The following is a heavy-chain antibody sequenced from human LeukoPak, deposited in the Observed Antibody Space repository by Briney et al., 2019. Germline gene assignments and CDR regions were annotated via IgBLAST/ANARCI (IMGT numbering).Heavy chain of an antibody. Sequence: PSQTLSLTCTVSDGSISSNSYYWSWIRQPAGKGLEWIGRIYSSGSTNYNPSLKSRVTISIDTSRDQFSLKLTSVTAADTAVYYCAGVTIPAAGHAFDIWGQATMVTISS. CDR2: IYSSGST. CDR3: AGVTIPAAGHAFDI. D-gene: IGHD6-13*01. V-gene: IGHV4-61*02. J-gene: IGHJ3*02. CDR1: DGSISSNSYY.